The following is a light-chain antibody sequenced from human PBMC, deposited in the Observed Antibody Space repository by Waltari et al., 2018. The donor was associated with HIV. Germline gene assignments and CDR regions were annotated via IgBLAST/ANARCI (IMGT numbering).Light chain of an antibody. CDR1: RREVGGYNS. Sequence: SALTQPLPESRPPDPSVTISCTGTRREVGGYNSVSWYQQHPGKAPQLMIYDVSKRPSGVPDRFSGSKSGNTASLTISGLQAEDEADYYCCSYAGSYTLVFGGGTKLTVL. CDR3: CSYAGSYTLV. CDR2: DVS. J-gene: IGLJ2*01. V-gene: IGLV2-11*01.